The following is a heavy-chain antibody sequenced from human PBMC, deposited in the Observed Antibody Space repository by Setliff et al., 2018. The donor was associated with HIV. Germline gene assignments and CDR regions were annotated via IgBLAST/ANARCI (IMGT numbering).Heavy chain of an antibody. D-gene: IGHD3-10*01. V-gene: IGHV4-39*01. J-gene: IGHJ4*02. CDR3: ARFQQGYYGSGSYRDYYFDY. CDR1: GGSISSRSHY. CDR2: IYYSGST. Sequence: SETLSLTCSVSGGSISSRSHYWGWIRQPPGKGLEWIGSIYYSGSTYYKPSLKSRVTISVDTSKNQFSLKLSSVTAADTAVYYCARFQQGYYGSGSYRDYYFDYWGQGILVTVSS.